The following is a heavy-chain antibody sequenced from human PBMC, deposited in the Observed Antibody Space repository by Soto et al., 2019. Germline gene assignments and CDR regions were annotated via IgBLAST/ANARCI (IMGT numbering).Heavy chain of an antibody. Sequence: SETLSLTCTFSCGSIISGGYYWSWIRQHPGKGLEWIGYIYYSGSTYYNPSLKSRVTISVDTSKNQFSLKLSSVTAADTAVYYCARDHGSGNFYYYGMDVWGQGTTVTVSS. CDR2: IYYSGST. CDR3: ARDHGSGNFYYYGMDV. CDR1: CGSIISGGYY. D-gene: IGHD3-10*01. J-gene: IGHJ6*02. V-gene: IGHV4-31*03.